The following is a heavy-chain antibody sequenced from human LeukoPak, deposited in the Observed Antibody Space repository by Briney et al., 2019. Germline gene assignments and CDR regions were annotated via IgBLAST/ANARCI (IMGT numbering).Heavy chain of an antibody. V-gene: IGHV3-72*01. CDR3: ARGALWLGDNYNYFMDV. Sequence: WGSLRLSCAASGFTFSDHYMDWVRQAPGKGLEWVGRTRNKPRSYTTEYAASVKGRFTISREDSQNSLYPQMNSLKTEDTAVYYCARGALWLGDNYNYFMDVWGQGTTVTVSS. CDR1: GFTFSDHY. J-gene: IGHJ6*02. D-gene: IGHD3-10*01. CDR2: TRNKPRSYTT.